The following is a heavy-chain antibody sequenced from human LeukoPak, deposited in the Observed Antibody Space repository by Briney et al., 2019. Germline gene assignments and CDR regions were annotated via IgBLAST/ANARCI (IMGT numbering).Heavy chain of an antibody. D-gene: IGHD3-3*01. CDR3: ARDTDVVSIDY. V-gene: IGHV3-21*01. CDR1: GFTFSSYS. CDR2: ISSSSSYK. Sequence: GGSLRLSCAASGFTFSSYSMNWVRQAPGKGLEWVSSISSSSSYKYYADSVKGRFTISRDNAKNSLYLQMNSLRAEDTAVYYCARDTDVVSIDYWGQGTLVTVSS. J-gene: IGHJ4*02.